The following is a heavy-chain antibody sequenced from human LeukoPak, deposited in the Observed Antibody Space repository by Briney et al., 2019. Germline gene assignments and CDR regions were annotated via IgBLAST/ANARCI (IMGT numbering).Heavy chain of an antibody. CDR2: ISGDGGST. V-gene: IGHV3-43*02. D-gene: IGHD3-10*01. J-gene: IGHJ4*02. CDR3: AKDMWRFGELDYDY. Sequence: GGSLRLSCAASGFTFDDYAMHWVRQAPGKGLEWVSLISGDGGSTYYADSVKGRFTISRDNSKNSLYLQVNSLRTEDTALYYCAKDMWRFGELDYDYWGQGTLVTVSS. CDR1: GFTFDDYA.